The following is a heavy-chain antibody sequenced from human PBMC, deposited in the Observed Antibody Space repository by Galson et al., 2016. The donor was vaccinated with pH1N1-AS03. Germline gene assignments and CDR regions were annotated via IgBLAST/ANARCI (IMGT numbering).Heavy chain of an antibody. V-gene: IGHV5-51*03. CDR3: GRSGAPGWAGSIDV. J-gene: IGHJ1*01. CDR2: IYPGDSDM. Sequence: QSGAEVTKPGESLKISCQAFGYIFTNYWIGWVRQLPGKGLEWVGAIYPGDSDMEYSPSFQGQVTISADKSITTAYLQWSDLKASDTALYYGGRSGAPGWAGSIDVWGQVTLGTVSS. D-gene: IGHD5-12*01. CDR1: GYIFTNYW.